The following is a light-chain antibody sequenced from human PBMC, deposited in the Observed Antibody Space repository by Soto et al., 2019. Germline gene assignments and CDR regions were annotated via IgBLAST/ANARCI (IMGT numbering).Light chain of an antibody. CDR1: SGYSNYK. J-gene: IGLJ2*01. CDR2: VGTGGIVG. Sequence: QPVLTQPPSASASLGGSVTLTCTLSSGYSNYKVDWYQQRPGKGPRFVMRVGTGGIVGFRGDGIPDRFSVLGSGLNRYLTIKNIQEEDESDYHCGADHGSGNNFVVVFGGGTQLTVL. V-gene: IGLV9-49*01. CDR3: GADHGSGNNFVVV.